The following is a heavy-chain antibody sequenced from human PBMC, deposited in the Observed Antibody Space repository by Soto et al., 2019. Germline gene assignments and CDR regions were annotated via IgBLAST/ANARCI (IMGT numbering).Heavy chain of an antibody. J-gene: IGHJ6*02. CDR1: GGCLRAHTPN. V-gene: IGHV4-39*01. CDR2: IYYSAPN. CDR3: ARRKVVITTDAYYFSFAMDG. D-gene: IGHD2-15*01. Sequence: EPLSLTCTVPGGCLRAHTPNWCGIRQSPGGGLEWIASIYYSAPNYYNPSLQNRLTIYADGSKNQVSLLLTSVIAAETAVYYCARRKVVITTDAYYFSFAMDGWGPGTTVTVSS.